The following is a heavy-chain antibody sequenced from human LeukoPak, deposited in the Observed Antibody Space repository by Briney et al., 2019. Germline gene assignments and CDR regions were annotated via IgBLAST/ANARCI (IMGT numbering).Heavy chain of an antibody. Sequence: GESLQISFQASGCGFTSSWIGGARRRPGKGLEWMAIINPGDSDTRYSPSFQGQVAISADKSISTVYLQWGSLKASDTAMYYCARQPGAGWFDPWGQGTLVTVSS. D-gene: IGHD3-10*01. CDR2: INPGDSDT. CDR3: ARQPGAGWFDP. CDR1: GCGFTSSW. J-gene: IGHJ5*02. V-gene: IGHV5-51*01.